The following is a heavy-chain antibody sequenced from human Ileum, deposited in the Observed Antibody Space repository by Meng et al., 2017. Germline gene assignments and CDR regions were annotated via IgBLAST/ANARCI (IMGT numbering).Heavy chain of an antibody. J-gene: IGHJ4*02. CDR1: AVTVSRVDYL. CDR2: AST. D-gene: IGHD1-26*01. V-gene: IGHV4-61*08. CDR3: GGDHMGSLVD. Sequence: QLVQQESGSVLLGGSWTLSFTCSGSAVTVSRVDYLWGWLEQPPGKVLERNGYASTNYNPSLKSRVSISLDTSSNQFPLRLSYVPGADTAVYYCGGDHMGSLVDLGQGILVTVSS.